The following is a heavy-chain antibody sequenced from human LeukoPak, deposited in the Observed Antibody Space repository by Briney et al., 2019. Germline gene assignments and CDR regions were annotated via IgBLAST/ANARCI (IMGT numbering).Heavy chain of an antibody. CDR2: IYYSGST. Sequence: SETLSLTCTVSGGSISSYYWSWIRQPPGKGLEWIGYIYYSGSTNYNPSLKSRVTISVDTSKNQFSLKLSSVTAADTAVYYCARSSQYYYDSSGYYFGSWGQGTLVTVSS. CDR3: ARSSQYYYDSSGYYFGS. V-gene: IGHV4-59*01. J-gene: IGHJ4*02. CDR1: GGSISSYY. D-gene: IGHD3-22*01.